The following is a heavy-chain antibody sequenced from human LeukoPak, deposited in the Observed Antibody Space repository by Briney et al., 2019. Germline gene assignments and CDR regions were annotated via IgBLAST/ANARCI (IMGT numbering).Heavy chain of an antibody. J-gene: IGHJ4*02. CDR2: ISSSGSTI. D-gene: IGHD6-19*01. V-gene: IGHV3-48*03. CDR1: GLTFSSYE. Sequence: QPGGPLRLSCAASGLTFSSYEVIWVRQAPGRGLEGGSYISSSGSTIYYADSVKGRFTISRDNAKNSLYLQMNSLRAEDTAVYYCARYHNSIAVAGMIDYWGQGTLVTVSS. CDR3: ARYHNSIAVAGMIDY.